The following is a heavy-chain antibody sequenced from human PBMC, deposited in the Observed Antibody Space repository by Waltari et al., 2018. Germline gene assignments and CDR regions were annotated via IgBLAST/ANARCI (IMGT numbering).Heavy chain of an antibody. CDR3: ASNGGSSGWDDY. D-gene: IGHD6-19*01. CDR2: IDPSDSYT. V-gene: IGHV5-10-1*03. J-gene: IGHJ4*02. CDR1: GYSFTSFW. Sequence: DVQLVQSGAEVKKPGESLWITCKGSGYSFTSFWRRWVRQMPGKGLEWMGRIDPSDSYTNYSPSFQGHVTISADKSISTAYLQWSSLKASDTAMYYCASNGGSSGWDDYWGQGTLVTVSS.